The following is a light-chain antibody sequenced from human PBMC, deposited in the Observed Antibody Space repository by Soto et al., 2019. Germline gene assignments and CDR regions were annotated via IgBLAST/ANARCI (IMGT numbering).Light chain of an antibody. CDR1: VIGSIS. CDR2: DDS. V-gene: IGLV3-21*02. J-gene: IGLJ2*01. CDR3: QVWDSSSVHVI. Sequence: SYELTQPPSVSVAPGQTASITCGGNVIGSISVHWYQQKPGQAPVLVVFDDSDRPSGIPERFSGSNSRNTATLTISRVEAGDEADYYCQVWDSSSVHVIFGGGTKVTVL.